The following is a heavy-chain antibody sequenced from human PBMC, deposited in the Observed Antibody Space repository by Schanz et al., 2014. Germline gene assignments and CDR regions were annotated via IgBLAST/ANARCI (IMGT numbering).Heavy chain of an antibody. V-gene: IGHV3-23*04. D-gene: IGHD6-13*01. CDR1: GFTFSAHA. CDR2: ISGSGRDT. J-gene: IGHJ4*02. Sequence: VQLVESGGGVVQPGRSLRLSCAASGFTFSAHAMSWVRQAPGKGPEWFSAISGSGRDTYYADSVKGRFSISRDNSKKTLYLQMNSLRSEDTAVYYCAKGRGSWGYFFDSWGQGTLVTVSS. CDR3: AKGRGSWGYFFDS.